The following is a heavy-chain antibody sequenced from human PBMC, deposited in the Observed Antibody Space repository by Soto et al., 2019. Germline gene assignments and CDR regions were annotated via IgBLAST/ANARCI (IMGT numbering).Heavy chain of an antibody. J-gene: IGHJ5*02. CDR1: GGSFSDYY. Sequence: QVQLQQWGSGLLKPSETLSLTCAIYGGSFSDYYWHWIRQAPGKGLEWIGEIHLSGRVNFTPSLKSRAPLSMDTSKNQFFLTLRSVTAADTAVYYCARTPTRGASAWLDPWGRGNLVTVSS. CDR2: IHLSGRV. V-gene: IGHV4-34*01. D-gene: IGHD1-26*01. CDR3: ARTPTRGASAWLDP.